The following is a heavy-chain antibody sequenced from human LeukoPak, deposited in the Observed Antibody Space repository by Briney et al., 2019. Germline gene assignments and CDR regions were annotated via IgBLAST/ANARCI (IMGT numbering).Heavy chain of an antibody. D-gene: IGHD6-13*01. Sequence: PGGSLRLSCAASGSTFSSYSMNWVRQAPGKGLEWVSSISSSSSYIYYADSVKGRFTISRDNAKNSLYLQMNSLRAEDTAVYYCARDLYSSSWYGGLKNWFDPWGQGTLVTVSS. J-gene: IGHJ5*02. CDR3: ARDLYSSSWYGGLKNWFDP. CDR2: ISSSSSYI. V-gene: IGHV3-21*01. CDR1: GSTFSSYS.